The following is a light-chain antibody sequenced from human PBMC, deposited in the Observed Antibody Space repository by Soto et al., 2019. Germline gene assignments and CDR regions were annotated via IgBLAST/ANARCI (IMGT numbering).Light chain of an antibody. Sequence: DIQLTQSPSTLSASVGDRVTITCRTSQSITSWLVWYQQKPGKAPKLLIYDASSLQSGVPSRFSGSGSGTEFTLTISSLQPDDFATYYCQQYNGYSFGPGTKVDSK. J-gene: IGKJ3*01. CDR3: QQYNGYS. CDR2: DAS. CDR1: QSITSW. V-gene: IGKV1-5*01.